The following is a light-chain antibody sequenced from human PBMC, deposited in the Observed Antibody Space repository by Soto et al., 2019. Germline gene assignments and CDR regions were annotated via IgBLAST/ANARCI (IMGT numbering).Light chain of an antibody. V-gene: IGKV3-20*01. CDR3: QQYGTSPYT. CDR2: AAS. Sequence: EIVLTQSPGTLSLSPGERATLSCRASQSVNSNYLGWYQKKPAQAPRLLIYAASSRATGVPDRFSGSGSGTDFTLTISRLEPEDFEVYYCQQYGTSPYTFCQGTKVDIK. CDR1: QSVNSNY. J-gene: IGKJ2*01.